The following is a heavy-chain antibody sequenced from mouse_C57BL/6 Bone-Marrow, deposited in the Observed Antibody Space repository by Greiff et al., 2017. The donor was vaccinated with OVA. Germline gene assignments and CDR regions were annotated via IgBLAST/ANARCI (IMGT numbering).Heavy chain of an antibody. CDR2: IRNKANNHAT. V-gene: IGHV6-6*01. Sequence: EVMLVESGGGLVQPGGSMKLSCAASGFTFSDAWMDWVSQSPEKGLEWVAEIRNKANNHATYYAESVKGRFTITRDDTKNNAYLQMNSLRAEATGIYYSTIYYDYDGEGCYFDDWGPGTTVTVSS. D-gene: IGHD2-4*01. J-gene: IGHJ1*01. CDR3: TIYYDYDGEGCYFDD. CDR1: GFTFSDAW.